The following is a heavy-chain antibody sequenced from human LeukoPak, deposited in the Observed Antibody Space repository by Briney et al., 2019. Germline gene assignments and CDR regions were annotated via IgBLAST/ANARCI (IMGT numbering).Heavy chain of an antibody. J-gene: IGHJ4*02. CDR3: ARCRAPGGEYVGFDY. CDR1: GYTFTGYY. D-gene: IGHD3-16*01. Sequence: ASLKVSCKASGYTFTGYYMLWVRQAPGQGLEWMGWINPNSGGTSYAQKFQGRVTMTRDTSISTVYMELSRLRSDDTAVYYCARCRAPGGEYVGFDYWGQGTLVTVSS. CDR2: INPNSGGT. V-gene: IGHV1-2*02.